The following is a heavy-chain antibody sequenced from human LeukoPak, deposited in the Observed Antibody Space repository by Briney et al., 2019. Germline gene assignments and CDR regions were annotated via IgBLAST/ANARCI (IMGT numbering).Heavy chain of an antibody. V-gene: IGHV3-9*01. CDR3: ATVGYGSSDPH. J-gene: IGHJ4*02. Sequence: GRSLRLSCAASGFTFDDYAMHWVRQAPGKGLEWVSGISWNSGSIGYADSVKGRFTISRDNAKNSLYLQMNSLRAEDTAVYYCATVGYGSSDPHWGQGTLVTVSS. CDR2: ISWNSGSI. CDR1: GFTFDDYA. D-gene: IGHD6-6*01.